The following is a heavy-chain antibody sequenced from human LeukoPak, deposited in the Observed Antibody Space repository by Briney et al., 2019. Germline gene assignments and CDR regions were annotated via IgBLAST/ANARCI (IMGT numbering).Heavy chain of an antibody. CDR2: IKQDGSEK. CDR1: GFTFSSYW. Sequence: GGSLRLSCAASGFTFSSYWMSWVRQAPGKGLEWVANIKQDGSEKYYVDSVKGRFTISRDNAKNSLYLQMNSLRAEDTAVYYCARDLFSAAATPYYYYGMDVWGQGTTVTVSS. J-gene: IGHJ6*02. D-gene: IGHD6-13*01. CDR3: ARDLFSAAATPYYYYGMDV. V-gene: IGHV3-7*01.